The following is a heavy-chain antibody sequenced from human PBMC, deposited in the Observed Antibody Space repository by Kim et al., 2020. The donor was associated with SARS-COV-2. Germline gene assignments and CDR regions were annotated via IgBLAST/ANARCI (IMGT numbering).Heavy chain of an antibody. V-gene: IGHV3-23*01. D-gene: IGHD3-10*01. Sequence: KGRFTISRDNSKNTLYLQMNSLRAEDTAVYYCAKDGVTMVRGVIIRYFDYWGQGTLVTVSS. J-gene: IGHJ4*02. CDR3: AKDGVTMVRGVIIRYFDY.